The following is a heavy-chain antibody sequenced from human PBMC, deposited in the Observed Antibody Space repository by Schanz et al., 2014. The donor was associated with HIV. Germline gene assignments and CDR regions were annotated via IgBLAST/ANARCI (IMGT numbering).Heavy chain of an antibody. CDR2: ISSSSSTI. D-gene: IGHD6-13*01. CDR1: GFTFSSYV. V-gene: IGHV3-48*02. CDR3: AREWVYYYYYGMDV. J-gene: IGHJ6*02. Sequence: EVQLLESGGDLVQPGGSLRLSCAASGFTFSSYVMSWVRQAPGKGLEWVSYISSSSSTIYYADSVKGRFTISRDNAKNSLYLQMKSLRDEDTAVYYCAREWVYYYYYGMDVWGQGTTVTVSS.